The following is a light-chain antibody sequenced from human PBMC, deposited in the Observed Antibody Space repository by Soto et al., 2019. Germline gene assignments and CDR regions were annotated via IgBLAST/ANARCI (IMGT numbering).Light chain of an antibody. CDR1: QSVSTS. V-gene: IGKV3-11*01. CDR3: QQRDNWPPIT. J-gene: IGKJ5*01. CDR2: DAS. Sequence: EIVLTQSPATLSLSPGERATLSCRASQSVSTSLNWYQQKPGQAPRLLIYDASNRATGIPARFSGSGSGTDFTLTISSLEPEDFAVYYCQQRDNWPPITFGQGTRLDI.